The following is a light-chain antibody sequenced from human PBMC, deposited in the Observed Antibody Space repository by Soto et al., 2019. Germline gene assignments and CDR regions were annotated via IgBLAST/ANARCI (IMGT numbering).Light chain of an antibody. CDR3: QQSYSTPIT. J-gene: IGKJ5*01. CDR2: AAS. Sequence: DIQMTQSPSSLPASVGDRVTITCRASQSISNYLNWYQHKPGKAPKLLIYAASTLQSGVPSSFSGSGSGTDFTLTITSLQPEDFANYYCQQSYSTPITFGQGTRLEIK. V-gene: IGKV1-39*01. CDR1: QSISNY.